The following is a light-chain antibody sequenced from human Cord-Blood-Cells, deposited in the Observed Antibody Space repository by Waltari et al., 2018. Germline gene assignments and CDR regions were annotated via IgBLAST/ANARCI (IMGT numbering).Light chain of an antibody. CDR1: RSDVGGYNL. V-gene: IGLV2-23*01. CDR2: EGR. J-gene: IGLJ3*02. CDR3: CSYAGSSNWV. Sequence: QSALTQPASVSGSPGPSITISCTGTRSDVGGYNLVSWYKPHPGKAPKLMIYEGRKRPSGVSNRFSGSKSGNTASLTISGLQAEDEADYYCCSYAGSSNWVFGGGTKLTVL.